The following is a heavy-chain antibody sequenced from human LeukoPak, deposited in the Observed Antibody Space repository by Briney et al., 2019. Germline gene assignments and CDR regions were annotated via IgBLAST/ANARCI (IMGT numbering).Heavy chain of an antibody. CDR3: ARLHWESGGIYFYYYMDV. CDR1: GYTFTSYD. J-gene: IGHJ6*03. Sequence: ASVKVSCKASGYTFTSYDINWVRQAPGQGLEWMASMNPNNGNTAYARKFQGRVTMTRDTSIGTAYLELSALRSEDTAVYYWARLHWESGGIYFYYYMDVWGKGTTVTVSS. CDR2: MNPNNGNT. V-gene: IGHV1-8*01. D-gene: IGHD3-16*01.